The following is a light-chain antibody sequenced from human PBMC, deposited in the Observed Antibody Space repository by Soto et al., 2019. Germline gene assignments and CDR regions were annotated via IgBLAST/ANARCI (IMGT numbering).Light chain of an antibody. CDR1: QSVNSN. J-gene: IGKJ4*01. Sequence: EIVMTQSPATLSVSPGERATLSCRASQSVNSNLAWYRQKPGQAPRLLISDASTRATGVPARFSGSGSGTEFTLTISSLQSEDSGIYYCQQYNFWPPPTFGGGTQVEIK. CDR2: DAS. V-gene: IGKV3-15*01. CDR3: QQYNFWPPPT.